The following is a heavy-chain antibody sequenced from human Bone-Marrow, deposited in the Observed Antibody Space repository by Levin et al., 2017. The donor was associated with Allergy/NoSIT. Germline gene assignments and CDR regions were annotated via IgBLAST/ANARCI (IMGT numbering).Heavy chain of an antibody. Sequence: ASVKVSCKASGYTFTGYYMHWVRQAPGQGLEWMGRINPNSGGTNYAQKFQGRVTMTRDTSISTAYMELSRLRSDDTAVYYCARLARYSGYDSVDYWGQGTLVTVSS. J-gene: IGHJ4*02. D-gene: IGHD5-12*01. CDR1: GYTFTGYY. CDR2: INPNSGGT. V-gene: IGHV1-2*06. CDR3: ARLARYSGYDSVDY.